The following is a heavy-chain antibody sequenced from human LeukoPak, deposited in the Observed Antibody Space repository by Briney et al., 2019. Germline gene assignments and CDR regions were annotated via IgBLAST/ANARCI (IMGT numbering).Heavy chain of an antibody. D-gene: IGHD6-13*01. Sequence: SETLSLTCTVSGGFISSYYWSWIRQPPGKGLEWLGYIYNSRDTNYNPSLNSRVTFSVDTSKNQFSLKLSSVTAADTAVYYCARKGPIAATGPDYWGQGTLVTVSS. CDR2: IYNSRDT. CDR1: GGFISSYY. J-gene: IGHJ4*02. V-gene: IGHV4-59*01. CDR3: ARKGPIAATGPDY.